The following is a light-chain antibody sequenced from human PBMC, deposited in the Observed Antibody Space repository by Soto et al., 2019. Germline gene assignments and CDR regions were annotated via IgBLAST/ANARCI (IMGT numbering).Light chain of an antibody. J-gene: IGLJ1*01. CDR2: DVA. CDR1: SSDIGGYNY. V-gene: IGLV2-14*03. CDR3: SSYTTRNTLRV. Sequence: QSVLTQPASVSGSPGQSITISCSGSSSDIGGYNYVSWYQHHPGTAPKLMIYDVANRPSGVSKRFSGSKSGNTASLTISGLQAEDEADYYCSSYTTRNTLRVFGPGTKLTVL.